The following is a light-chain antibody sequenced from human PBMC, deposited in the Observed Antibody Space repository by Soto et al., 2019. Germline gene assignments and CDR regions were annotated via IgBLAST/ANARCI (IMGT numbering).Light chain of an antibody. Sequence: QSVLTQPASVSGSPGQSITISCTGTSSDVGDNNYVSWYQQHPGKAPKLMIYDVTHRPSGISNRFSGSKSGNTASLTISGLQAEDEAEYYCSSYTSSTTLYVFGPGTKVTVL. J-gene: IGLJ1*01. V-gene: IGLV2-14*03. CDR3: SSYTSSTTLYV. CDR2: DVT. CDR1: SSDVGDNNY.